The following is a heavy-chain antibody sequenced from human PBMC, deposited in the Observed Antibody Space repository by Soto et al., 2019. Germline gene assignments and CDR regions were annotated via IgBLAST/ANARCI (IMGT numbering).Heavy chain of an antibody. D-gene: IGHD2-8*01. CDR1: GYTFTGYY. CDR2: INPNSGGT. V-gene: IGHV1-2*04. CDR3: ARDGVRGVNYYGMDV. Sequence: EASVKVSCKASGYTFTGYYMHWVRQAPGQGLEWMGWINPNSGGTNYAQKFQGWVTMTRDTSISTAYMELSRLRSDDTAVYYCARDGVRGVNYYGMDVWGQGTTVTVSS. J-gene: IGHJ6*02.